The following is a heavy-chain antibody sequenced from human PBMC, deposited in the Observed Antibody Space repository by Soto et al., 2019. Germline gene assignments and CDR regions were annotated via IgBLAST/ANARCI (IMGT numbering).Heavy chain of an antibody. CDR1: GFTFSRFA. CDR2: IGGSGGTT. Sequence: EVQLLESGGGLVQPGGSLRLSCAASGFTFSRFAMNWVRQAPGKGLEWVSGIGGSGGTTYYADSVKGRFPISRDNSKNTLFLQMNSLRAEDTAVYYCAKDSLGDYYYYGLDVWGQGTTVTVSS. CDR3: AKDSLGDYYYYGLDV. D-gene: IGHD2-15*01. J-gene: IGHJ6*02. V-gene: IGHV3-23*01.